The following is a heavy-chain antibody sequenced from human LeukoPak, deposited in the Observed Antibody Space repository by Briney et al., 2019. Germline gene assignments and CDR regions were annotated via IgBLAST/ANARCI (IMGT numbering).Heavy chain of an antibody. J-gene: IGHJ6*03. CDR3: ARKYSGYDWGLYYYYYMDV. CDR1: GGSISSHY. V-gene: IGHV4-59*11. CDR2: IYYSGST. D-gene: IGHD5-12*01. Sequence: SETLSLTCTVSGGSISSHYWSWIRQPPGKGLEWIGYIYYSGSTNYNPSLKSRVTISVDTSKNQFSLKLSSVTAADTAVYYCARKYSGYDWGLYYYYYMDVWGKGTRSPSP.